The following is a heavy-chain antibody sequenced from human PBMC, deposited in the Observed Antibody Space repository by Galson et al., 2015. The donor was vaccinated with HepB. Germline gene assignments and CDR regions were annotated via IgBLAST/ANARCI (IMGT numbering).Heavy chain of an antibody. Sequence: SETLSLTCGVYGGSFSGYYWSWIRQPPGKGLEWIGEINDSRNSNYKSSLKSRIAMSVDRSKNQFSLKLYFVTAADTAVYYCARRPLAYCGSASCSGPLQHWAQGTLVIVSS. CDR2: INDSRNS. J-gene: IGHJ1*01. V-gene: IGHV4-34*10. CDR3: ARRPLAYCGSASCSGPLQH. D-gene: IGHD2-21*01. CDR1: GGSFSGYY.